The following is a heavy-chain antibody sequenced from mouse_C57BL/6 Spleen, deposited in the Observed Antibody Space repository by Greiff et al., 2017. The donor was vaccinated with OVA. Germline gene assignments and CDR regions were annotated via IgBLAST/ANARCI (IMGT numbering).Heavy chain of an antibody. V-gene: IGHV5-6*02. J-gene: IGHJ4*01. CDR1: GFTFSSYG. CDR2: ISSGGSYT. CDR3: ARQPLSDYYAMDY. Sequence: DVKLVESGGDLVKPGGSLKLSCAASGFTFSSYGMSWVRQTPDKRLEWVATISSGGSYTYYPDSVKGRFTISRDNAKNTLYLQISSLKSEDTAMYYCARQPLSDYYAMDYWGQGTSVTVSS.